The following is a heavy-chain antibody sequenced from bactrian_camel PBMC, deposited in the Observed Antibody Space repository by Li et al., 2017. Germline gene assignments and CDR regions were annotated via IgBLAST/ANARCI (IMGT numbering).Heavy chain of an antibody. CDR2: IGIDGTT. J-gene: IGHJ7*01. D-gene: IGHD2*01. V-gene: IGHV3S63*01. CDR1: EYTYNSYC. Sequence: QLVESGGGPVQAGGSLTLSCVATEYTYNSYCMAWFRQTPQTSWLERERVVRIGIDGTTTYADSVKGRFTISRDNAKKSLSLQMTSLKPEDSAMYYCAADDITYCSNGPTRLGMEYWGKGTQVTIS.